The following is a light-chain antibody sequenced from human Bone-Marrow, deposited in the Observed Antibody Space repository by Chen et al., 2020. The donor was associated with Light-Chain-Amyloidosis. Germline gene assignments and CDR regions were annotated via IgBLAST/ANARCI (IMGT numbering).Light chain of an antibody. J-gene: IGLJ3*02. CDR1: NIGSTS. V-gene: IGLV3-21*02. Sequence: SYVLTQSSSVSVAPGQTSMIACGGNNIGSTSVHWYQQSPGQAPLLVVYDDSDRPSGIPERLSGSNSGNTATLTISRVEAGDEADYYCQVWDRSSDRPVFGGGTKLTVL. CDR3: QVWDRSSDRPV. CDR2: DDS.